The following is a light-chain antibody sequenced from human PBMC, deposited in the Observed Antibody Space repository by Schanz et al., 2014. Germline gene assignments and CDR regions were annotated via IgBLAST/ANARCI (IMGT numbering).Light chain of an antibody. CDR1: SSDVGGYNY. V-gene: IGLV2-8*01. CDR3: CSYAGYYTWV. CDR2: EVS. Sequence: QSVLTQPPSASGSPGQSVTISCTGTSSDVGGYNYVSWYQQHPGKAPKLMIYEVSKRPSGVPDRFSGSKSGNTASLTISGLQTEDETDYYCCSYAGYYTWVFGGGTKLTVL. J-gene: IGLJ3*02.